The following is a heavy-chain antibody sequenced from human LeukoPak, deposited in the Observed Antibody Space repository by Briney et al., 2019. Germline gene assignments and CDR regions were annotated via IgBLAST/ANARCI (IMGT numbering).Heavy chain of an antibody. CDR3: ARGGYDSSGPSTY. V-gene: IGHV4-34*01. CDR1: GGSFSSYY. D-gene: IGHD3-22*01. J-gene: IGHJ4*02. Sequence: SETLSLTCAVYGGSFSSYYWSWIRQPPGKGLEWIGEINHSGSTNYNPSLKSRVTISVDTSKNQFSLKLSSVTAADTAVYYCARGGYDSSGPSTYWGQGTLVTVSS. CDR2: INHSGST.